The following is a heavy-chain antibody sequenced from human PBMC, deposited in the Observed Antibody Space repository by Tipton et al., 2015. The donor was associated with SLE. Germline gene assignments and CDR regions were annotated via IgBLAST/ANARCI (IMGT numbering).Heavy chain of an antibody. Sequence: TLSLTCTVSGYSISSGYYWGWIRQPPGKGLEWIGSIYHSGSTYYNPSLKSRVTISVDTSKNQFSLKLTSVTAADTAVYYCATLAFGGHRFDYWGQGTLVTVSS. V-gene: IGHV4-38-2*02. CDR2: IYHSGST. CDR3: ATLAFGGHRFDY. CDR1: GYSISSGYY. D-gene: IGHD3-16*01. J-gene: IGHJ4*02.